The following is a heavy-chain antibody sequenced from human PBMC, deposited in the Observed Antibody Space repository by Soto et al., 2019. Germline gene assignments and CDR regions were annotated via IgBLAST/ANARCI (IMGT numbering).Heavy chain of an antibody. D-gene: IGHD4-4*01. CDR1: GGSISSYY. CDR3: ARDPPYRGYYYYGMDV. CDR2: IYTSGST. Sequence: QVQLQESGPGLVKPSETLSLTCTVSGGSISSYYWSWIRQPAGKGLEWIGRIYTSGSTNYNPSLKSRVTMSVDTSKNQFSMKLSSVTAADTAVYYRARDPPYRGYYYYGMDVWGQGTTVTVSS. V-gene: IGHV4-4*07. J-gene: IGHJ6*02.